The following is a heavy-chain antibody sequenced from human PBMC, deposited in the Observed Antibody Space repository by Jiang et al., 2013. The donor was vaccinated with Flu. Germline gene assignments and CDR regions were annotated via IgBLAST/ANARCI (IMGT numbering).Heavy chain of an antibody. Sequence: PGLVKPSETLSLTCTVSGGSISSYYWSWIRQPPGKGLEWIGYIYYSGNTNYNPSLKSRVTISVDTSKNQFSLKLTFLTAADTAVYYCARDHYLDPRRGDTAMFDYWGQGTLVTVSS. V-gene: IGHV4-59*01. D-gene: IGHD5-18*01. CDR2: IYYSGNT. CDR3: ARDHYLDPRRGDTAMFDY. J-gene: IGHJ4*02. CDR1: GGSISSYY.